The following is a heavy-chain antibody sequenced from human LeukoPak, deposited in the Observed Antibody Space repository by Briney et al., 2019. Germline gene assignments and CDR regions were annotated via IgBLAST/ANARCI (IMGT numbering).Heavy chain of an antibody. CDR2: ISSSSSYI. CDR1: GFTFSSYS. V-gene: IGHV3-21*01. Sequence: GSLRLSCAASGFTFSSYSMNWVRQAPGKGLEWVSSISSSSSYIYYADSVKGRFTISRDNAKNSLYLRMNSLRAEDTAVYYCARDWSRYYDILTGYYDFDYWGQGTLVTVSS. J-gene: IGHJ4*02. D-gene: IGHD3-9*01. CDR3: ARDWSRYYDILTGYYDFDY.